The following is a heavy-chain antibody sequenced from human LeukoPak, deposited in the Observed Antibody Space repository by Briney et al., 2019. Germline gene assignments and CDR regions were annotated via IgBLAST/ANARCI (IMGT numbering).Heavy chain of an antibody. D-gene: IGHD6-19*01. Sequence: PSETLSLTCSVSGDSISMYYWNWIRQSPGKGLEWIGYIDHTGSTNYNPSLNSRVTISVDTSKNQFSLKLSSVTAADTAVYYCARTGPRQLIDYWGQGTLVTVSS. CDR2: IDHTGST. J-gene: IGHJ4*02. CDR3: ARTGPRQLIDY. CDR1: GDSISMYY. V-gene: IGHV4-59*01.